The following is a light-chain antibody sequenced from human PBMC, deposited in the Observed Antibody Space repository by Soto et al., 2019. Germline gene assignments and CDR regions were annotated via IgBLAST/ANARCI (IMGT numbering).Light chain of an antibody. J-gene: IGKJ1*01. CDR2: DAS. Sequence: DIQMTQSPSTLSASVGDSVTITCRASQNIRNWLAWYQQKPGKAPNPLIYDASSLKSGVPARFSGSGSGTEFTLTISSLQPDDFATYYCQQYVTAFRSFGQGTKVDIK. CDR3: QQYVTAFRS. CDR1: QNIRNW. V-gene: IGKV1-5*01.